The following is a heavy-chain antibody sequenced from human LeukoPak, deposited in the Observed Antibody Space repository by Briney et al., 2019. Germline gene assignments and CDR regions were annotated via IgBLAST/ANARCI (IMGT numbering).Heavy chain of an antibody. D-gene: IGHD2-2*02. V-gene: IGHV3-9*01. Sequence: PGRPLRLSCAASGFTFDDYAMHWVRQAPGKGLEWVSGISWNSGSIGYADSVKGRFTISRDNSKNTLYLQMNSLRAEDTAVYYCAKDGCSSTSCYTGGGYYYYYYMDVWGKGTTVTVSS. CDR2: ISWNSGSI. J-gene: IGHJ6*03. CDR1: GFTFDDYA. CDR3: AKDGCSSTSCYTGGGYYYYYYMDV.